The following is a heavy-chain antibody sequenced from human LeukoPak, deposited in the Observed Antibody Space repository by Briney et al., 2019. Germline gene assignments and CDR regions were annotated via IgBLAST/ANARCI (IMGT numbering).Heavy chain of an antibody. CDR1: GFTFSSYE. V-gene: IGHV3-48*01. CDR2: IGSTSSTI. D-gene: IGHD3-22*01. J-gene: IGHJ3*02. Sequence: GGTLRLSCSASGFTFSSYEMNWVRQAPGKGLEWVSYIGSTSSTILYADSVKGRFTISRGNAKNSLYLQMNSLSAEDTAVYYCARDHHRRLDDSQARDTFDIWGQGTMVTVSS. CDR3: ARDHHRRLDDSQARDTFDI.